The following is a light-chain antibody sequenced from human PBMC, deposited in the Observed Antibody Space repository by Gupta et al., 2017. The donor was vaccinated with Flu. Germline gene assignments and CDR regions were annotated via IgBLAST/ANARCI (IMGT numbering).Light chain of an antibody. CDR2: QAS. J-gene: IGKJ1*01. V-gene: IGKV1-5*03. CDR3: QQYDNYAWT. CDR1: QSINTW. Sequence: DTQMTQSPSTLSASVGDRVTITCRASQSINTWLAWYHHKPGQPPKLQINQASNLKTGVPSRFSGSGSGTDFTLTISSLQPEDSATYYCQQYDNYAWTFGQGTKV.